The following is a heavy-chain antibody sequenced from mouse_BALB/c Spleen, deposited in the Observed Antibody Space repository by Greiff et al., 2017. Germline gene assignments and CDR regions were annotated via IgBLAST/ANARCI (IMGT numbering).Heavy chain of an antibody. J-gene: IGHJ3*01. CDR1: GFTFSSYG. CDR2: INSNGGST. V-gene: IGHV5-6-3*01. CDR3: ARDLSAWFAY. Sequence: EVQRVESGGGLVQPGGSLKLSCAASGFTFSSYGMSWVRQTPDKRLELVATINSNGGSTYYPDSVKGRFTISRDNAKNTLYLQMSSLKSEDTAMYYCARDLSAWFAYWGQGTLVTVSA.